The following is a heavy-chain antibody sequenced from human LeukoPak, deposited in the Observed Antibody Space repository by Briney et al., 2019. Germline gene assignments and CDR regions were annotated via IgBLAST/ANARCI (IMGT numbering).Heavy chain of an antibody. CDR2: ISGSSSYI. CDR3: ARDKLRGSAGNYYYMDV. Sequence: PGGSLRLSCAASGFTFSSYSMNWVRQAPGKGLEWVSSISGSSSYIYYADSVKGRFTISRHNAKNSLYLQMNSLRAEDTAVYYCARDKLRGSAGNYYYMDVWGKGTTVTVSS. D-gene: IGHD1-26*01. J-gene: IGHJ6*03. CDR1: GFTFSSYS. V-gene: IGHV3-21*01.